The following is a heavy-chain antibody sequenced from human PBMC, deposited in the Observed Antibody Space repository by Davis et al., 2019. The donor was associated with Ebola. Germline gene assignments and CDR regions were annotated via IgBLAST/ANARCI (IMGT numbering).Heavy chain of an antibody. CDR2: IIPIFGTA. CDR1: GGTFSSYA. Sequence: SVKVSCKASGGTFSSYAISWVRQAPGQGLEWMGGIIPIFGTANYAQKFQGRVTITADESTSTAYMELSSLRSEDTAVYYCARVKSYYYGSGSYFENFDPWGQGTLVTVSS. CDR3: ARVKSYYYGSGSYFENFDP. V-gene: IGHV1-69*13. D-gene: IGHD3-10*01. J-gene: IGHJ5*02.